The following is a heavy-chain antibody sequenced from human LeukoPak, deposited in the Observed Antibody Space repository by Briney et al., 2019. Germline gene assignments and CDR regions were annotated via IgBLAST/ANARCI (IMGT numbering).Heavy chain of an antibody. J-gene: IGHJ6*03. D-gene: IGHD4-17*01. CDR3: ARDDYDQNYYYYMDV. CDR2: IIPIFGTA. Sequence: SVKVSCKASGGTLSSYAISWVRQAPGQGLEWMGGIIPIFGTANYAQKFQGRVTITADESTSTAYMELSSLRSEDTAVYYCARDDYDQNYYYYMDVWGKGTTVTVSS. CDR1: GGTLSSYA. V-gene: IGHV1-69*01.